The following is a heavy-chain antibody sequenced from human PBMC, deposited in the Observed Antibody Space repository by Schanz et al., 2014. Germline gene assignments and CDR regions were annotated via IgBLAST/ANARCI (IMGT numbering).Heavy chain of an antibody. Sequence: QVQLVESGGDVVQPGRSLRLSCAASGFTFSSSGMHWVRQGPGKGLEWVAVIWNDGNNKYYADSVKGRFTISRDNSKNILYLQMNSLRAEDTALYYCAKDPHKDYGGKPQAFDIWGQGTMVTVSS. CDR3: AKDPHKDYGGKPQAFDI. CDR1: GFTFSSSG. CDR2: IWNDGNNK. D-gene: IGHD4-17*01. J-gene: IGHJ3*02. V-gene: IGHV3-33*06.